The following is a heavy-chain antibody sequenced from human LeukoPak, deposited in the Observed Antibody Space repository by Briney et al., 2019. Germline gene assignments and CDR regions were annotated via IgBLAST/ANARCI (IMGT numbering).Heavy chain of an antibody. V-gene: IGHV3-11*01. CDR3: AIAARRGDVGYR. CDR2: ISSSGSTI. D-gene: IGHD6-6*01. J-gene: IGHJ4*02. Sequence: GGSLRLSCAASGFTFSDYYMSWVRQAPGKGLEWVSYISSSGSTIYYADSVKGRFTISRDNAKNSLYLQMNSLRAEDTAVYYCAIAARRGDVGYRWGQGTLVTVSS. CDR1: GFTFSDYY.